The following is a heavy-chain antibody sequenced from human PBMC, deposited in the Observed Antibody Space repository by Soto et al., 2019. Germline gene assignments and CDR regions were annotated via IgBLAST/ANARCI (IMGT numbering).Heavy chain of an antibody. CDR3: AKGYGIDP. CDR2: INHSGSA. D-gene: IGHD4-17*01. J-gene: IGHJ5*02. Sequence: PSETLPLTWAVYCGSFSDYYWSWIRQPPGRGLEWIGEINHSGSANYNPSLKSRVTISVDTSENQFSLKLSSVTAADTAVYYCAKGYGIDPWGQGTLVTVSS. V-gene: IGHV4-34*01. CDR1: CGSFSDYY.